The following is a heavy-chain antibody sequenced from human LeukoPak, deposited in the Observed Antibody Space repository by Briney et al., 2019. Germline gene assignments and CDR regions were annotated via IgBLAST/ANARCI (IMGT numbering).Heavy chain of an antibody. D-gene: IGHD5-18*01. CDR3: ARVTAVKLDY. Sequence: SETLSLTCTVSGDSISSSSYYWAWIRQPPGKGLEWIGGIYFSGSTYYNPSLRSRVTISVDTSKNQFSLKLSSVTAADTAVYYCARVTAVKLDYWGQGTLVTVSS. V-gene: IGHV4-39*01. CDR2: IYFSGST. CDR1: GDSISSSSYY. J-gene: IGHJ4*02.